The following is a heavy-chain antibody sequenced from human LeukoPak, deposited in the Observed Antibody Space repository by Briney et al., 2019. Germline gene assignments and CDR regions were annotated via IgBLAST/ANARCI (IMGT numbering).Heavy chain of an antibody. CDR3: AKSRVGYDY. CDR1: GFTFSSYT. D-gene: IGHD5-12*01. J-gene: IGHJ4*02. V-gene: IGHV3-21*04. Sequence: GGSLRLSCAASGFTFSSYTMNWVRQAPGKGLEWVSSISGSSTYIYYADSVKGRFTISRDNTKKSLSLLMKSLRAEDTAVYYCAKSRVGYDYWGQGTLVTVSS. CDR2: ISGSSTYI.